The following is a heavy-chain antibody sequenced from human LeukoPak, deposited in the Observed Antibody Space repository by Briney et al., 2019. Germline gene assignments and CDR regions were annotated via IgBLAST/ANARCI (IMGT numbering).Heavy chain of an antibody. V-gene: IGHV1-46*01. CDR2: INTGAGGT. CDR3: AGVGFFGNWFDP. CDR1: GNTFTNSN. J-gene: IGHJ5*02. D-gene: IGHD3-3*01. Sequence: ASVKVSCKASGNTFTNSNIHWVRQAPGEVLEWMGIINTGAGGTNYAQKFQGRVTMSRDTSTSTVYSELSSLRSEDAAVYYCAGVGFFGNWFDPWGQGTLVIVSS.